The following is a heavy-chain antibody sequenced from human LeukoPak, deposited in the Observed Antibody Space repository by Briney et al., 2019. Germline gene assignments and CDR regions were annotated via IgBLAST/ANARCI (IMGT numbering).Heavy chain of an antibody. CDR1: GGSISSGSYY. J-gene: IGHJ6*02. Sequence: SETLSLTCTVSGGSISSGSYYWSWIRQPAGKGLEWIGRIYTSGSTNYNPSLKSRVTMSVDTSKNQFSLKLSSVTAADTAVYYCARDRKTTLSYYGLDVWGQGTTVTVSS. V-gene: IGHV4-61*02. CDR3: ARDRKTTLSYYGLDV. D-gene: IGHD4-11*01. CDR2: IYTSGST.